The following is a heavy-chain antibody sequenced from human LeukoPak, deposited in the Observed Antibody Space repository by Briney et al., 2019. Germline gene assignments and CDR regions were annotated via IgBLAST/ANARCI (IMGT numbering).Heavy chain of an antibody. D-gene: IGHD5-24*01. CDR1: GFTFSSYG. J-gene: IGHJ4*02. V-gene: IGHV3-30*02. CDR3: ARDKRGEMAIFDY. Sequence: GGSLRLSCAASGFTFSSYGMHWVRQAPGKGLEWVAFIRYDGSNKYYADSVKGRFTISRDNAKNSLYLQMTSLRADDTAVYYCARDKRGEMAIFDYWGQGTLVTVSS. CDR2: IRYDGSNK.